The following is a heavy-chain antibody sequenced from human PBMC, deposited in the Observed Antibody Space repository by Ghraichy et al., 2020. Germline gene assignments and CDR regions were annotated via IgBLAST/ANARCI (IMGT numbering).Heavy chain of an antibody. CDR3: ARGGAYYDFWSWYFDP. J-gene: IGHJ2*01. Sequence: SETLSLTCTVSGGSISSGGYYWSWIRQHPGKGLEWIGYIYYSGSTYYNPSLKSRVTISVDTSKNQFSLKLSSVTAADTSVYYCARGGAYYDFWSWYFDPGGRGTLVTVSS. D-gene: IGHD3-3*01. V-gene: IGHV4-31*03. CDR2: IYYSGST. CDR1: GGSISSGGYY.